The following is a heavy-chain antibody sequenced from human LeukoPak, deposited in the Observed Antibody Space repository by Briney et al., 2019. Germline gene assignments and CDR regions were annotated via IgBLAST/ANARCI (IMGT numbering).Heavy chain of an antibody. Sequence: PGGSLRLSCEASEITLSSYGVSWVRQAPGKGLEWVSAISGSGGSTYYADSVKGRFTISRDNSKNTLYLQMNSLRAEDTAVYYCAKDLGYCSSTSCYAIWGDFDYWGQGTLVTVSS. J-gene: IGHJ4*02. CDR2: ISGSGGST. CDR3: AKDLGYCSSTSCYAIWGDFDY. V-gene: IGHV3-23*01. D-gene: IGHD2-2*01. CDR1: EITLSSYG.